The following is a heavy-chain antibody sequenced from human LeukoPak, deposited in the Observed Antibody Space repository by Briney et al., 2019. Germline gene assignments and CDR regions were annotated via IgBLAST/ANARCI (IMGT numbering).Heavy chain of an antibody. CDR1: GFSISSGYY. Sequence: PSETLSLTCAVSGFSISSGYYWGWIRQPPGKGLEWLGSIHHSGSTYYNPSLKSRVTISVDTSNNQFSLKLSSVTAADTAVYYCASTCSGGSCYGYWGQGTLVTVSS. V-gene: IGHV4-38-2*01. J-gene: IGHJ4*02. CDR2: IHHSGST. D-gene: IGHD2-15*01. CDR3: ASTCSGGSCYGY.